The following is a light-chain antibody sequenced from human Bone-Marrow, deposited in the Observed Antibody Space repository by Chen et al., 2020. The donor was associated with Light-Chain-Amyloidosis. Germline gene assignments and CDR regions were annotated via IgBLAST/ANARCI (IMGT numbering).Light chain of an antibody. CDR3: QQSFTTPS. CDR1: QSISRY. J-gene: IGKJ4*01. Sequence: DIQMTQSPSSLSASVGDIVTITCRASQSISRYLNWYQQKPGKAPKLLISAASTLHSGVPSRFSGSGSGTDFTLTISSLQPEDFATYYCQQSFTTPSFGGGTKMEIK. CDR2: AAS. V-gene: IGKV1-39*01.